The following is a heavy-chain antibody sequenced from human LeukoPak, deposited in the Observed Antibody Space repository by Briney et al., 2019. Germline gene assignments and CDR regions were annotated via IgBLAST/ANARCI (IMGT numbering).Heavy chain of an antibody. CDR2: IYYSGST. V-gene: IGHV4-30-4*01. D-gene: IGHD3-16*01. J-gene: IGHJ4*02. CDR1: GGSISSGDYY. Sequence: SQTLSLTCTVSGGSISSGDYYWSWIRQPPGKGLEWIVYIYYSGSTYYNPSLKSRVTISVDTSKNQFSLKLSSVTAADTAVYYCARGIRGRMITFPHAYYFDYWGQGTLVTVSS. CDR3: ARGIRGRMITFPHAYYFDY.